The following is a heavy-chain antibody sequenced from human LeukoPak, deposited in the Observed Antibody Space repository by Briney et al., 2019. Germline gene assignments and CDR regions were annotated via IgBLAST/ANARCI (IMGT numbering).Heavy chain of an antibody. CDR2: INPNSGGT. Sequence: ASVKVSCKASGYTFTGYHMHWVRQAPGQGLEWMGRINPNSGGTNYAQKFQGRVTMTRDTSISTAYMELSRLRSDDTAVYYCARERPLVGATLFDYWGQGTLVTVSS. D-gene: IGHD1-26*01. V-gene: IGHV1-2*06. CDR1: GYTFTGYH. CDR3: ARERPLVGATLFDY. J-gene: IGHJ4*02.